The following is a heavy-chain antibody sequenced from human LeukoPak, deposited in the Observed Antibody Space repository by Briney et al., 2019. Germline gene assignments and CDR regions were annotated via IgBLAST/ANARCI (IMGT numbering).Heavy chain of an antibody. J-gene: IGHJ3*02. CDR2: ISYDGSNK. Sequence: GRSLRLSCAASGYTFRNYGMYWVRKAPGKGLEWVAVISYDGSNKNNADSVKGGFTISRDNSKNTLYLQMNSLRAEDTAVYYCAKDLGEERGALDIWGQGTMVTVSS. CDR1: GYTFRNYG. V-gene: IGHV3-30*18. D-gene: IGHD1-1*01. CDR3: AKDLGEERGALDI.